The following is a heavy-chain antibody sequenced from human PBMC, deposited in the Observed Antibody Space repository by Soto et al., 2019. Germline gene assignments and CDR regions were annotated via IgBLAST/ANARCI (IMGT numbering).Heavy chain of an antibody. CDR3: VRLGGNSGFNYLPQTTLFTFQ. CDR2: TYYRSKWYN. J-gene: IGHJ1*01. D-gene: IGHD4-4*01. CDR1: GDSVSSNSAT. V-gene: IGHV6-1*01. Sequence: PSQTLSLTCVISGDSVSSNSATWNWIRQSPSRGLEWLGRTYYRSKWYNDYAVSVKSRITINPDTSKNHFSLQLNSVSPEDTAVYFFVRLGGNSGFNYLPQTTLFTFQ.